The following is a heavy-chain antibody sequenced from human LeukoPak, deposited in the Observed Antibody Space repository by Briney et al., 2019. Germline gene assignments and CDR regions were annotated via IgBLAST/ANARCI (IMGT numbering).Heavy chain of an antibody. D-gene: IGHD5-24*01. CDR2: INPSGGST. Sequence: ASVKVSFTASGYTFTSYYMHWVRQAPGRGLEWMGIINPSGGSTSYAQKFQGRVTMTRDTSTSTVYMELSSLRSEDTAVYYCASRRDGYNPDAFDIWGQGTMVTVSS. CDR3: ASRRDGYNPDAFDI. V-gene: IGHV1-46*01. J-gene: IGHJ3*02. CDR1: GYTFTSYY.